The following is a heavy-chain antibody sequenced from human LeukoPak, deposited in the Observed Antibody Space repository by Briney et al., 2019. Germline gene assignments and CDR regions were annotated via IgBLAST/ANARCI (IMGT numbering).Heavy chain of an antibody. Sequence: KPSETLSLTCAVSGDSISSGYYWGWIRQPPGKGLEWIGSIYHSGSTYYNPSLKSRVTISVDTSKNQFSLKLSSVTAADTAVYYCARQGGSYYYYSDYWGQGTLVTVSS. D-gene: IGHD1-26*01. CDR1: GDSISSGYY. CDR2: IYHSGST. J-gene: IGHJ4*02. V-gene: IGHV4-38-2*01. CDR3: ARQGGSYYYYSDY.